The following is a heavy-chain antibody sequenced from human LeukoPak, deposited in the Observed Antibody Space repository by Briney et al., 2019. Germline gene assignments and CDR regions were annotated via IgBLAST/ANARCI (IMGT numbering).Heavy chain of an antibody. D-gene: IGHD3-22*01. V-gene: IGHV3-7*01. Sequence: QTGGSLRLSCAASGFTFSSYWMTWVRQAPGKGLEWVANINQDGSEKYYVDSVKGRFTISRDNAKNSLYLSMNSLRAEDTAVYYCAGDSSGYYWAFWGQGTLVTVPS. CDR1: GFTFSSYW. J-gene: IGHJ4*02. CDR3: AGDSSGYYWAF. CDR2: INQDGSEK.